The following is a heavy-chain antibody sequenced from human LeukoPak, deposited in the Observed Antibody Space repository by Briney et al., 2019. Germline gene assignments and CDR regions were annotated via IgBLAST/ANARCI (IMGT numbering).Heavy chain of an antibody. V-gene: IGHV3-53*01. J-gene: IGHJ4*02. Sequence: GGSLRLSCAASGFTVSSNYMSWVRQAPGKGLEWVSLIYSGGSTYYADSVKGRFTISRDNSMNTLHLQMNSLRAEDTAVYYCARDALWNWGQGTLVTVSS. CDR1: GFTVSSNY. CDR2: IYSGGST. CDR3: ARDALWN. D-gene: IGHD1-1*01.